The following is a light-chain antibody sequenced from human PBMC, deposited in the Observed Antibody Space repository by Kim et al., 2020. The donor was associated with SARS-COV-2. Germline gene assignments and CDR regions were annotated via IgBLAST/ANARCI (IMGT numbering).Light chain of an antibody. J-gene: IGKJ1*01. CDR2: GAS. CDR3: QQYNNWPPWT. CDR1: QSVSSN. V-gene: IGKV3-15*01. Sequence: SPGERGTLSCRASQSVSSNLAWYQQKPGQAPRLLIYGASTRATGIPARFSGSGSGTEFTLTISSLQSEDFAVYYCQQYNNWPPWTFGQGTKVDIK.